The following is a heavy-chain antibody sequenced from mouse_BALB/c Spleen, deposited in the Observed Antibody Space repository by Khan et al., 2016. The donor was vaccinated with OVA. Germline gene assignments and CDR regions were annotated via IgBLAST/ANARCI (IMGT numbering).Heavy chain of an antibody. J-gene: IGHJ3*01. CDR2: ISTYYGDV. CDR3: KRGGGGNRFAY. CDR1: GYTFTDFT. Sequence: QVQLQQSGAELVRPGVSVKISCKGSGYTFTDFTMHWVKQSHAKSLEWIGVISTYYGDVTYNQKFKGKATMTVDKSSSTAYMELARLTSEDSAFFDGKRGGGGNRFAYWGQGTLVTVAA. V-gene: IGHV1S137*01.